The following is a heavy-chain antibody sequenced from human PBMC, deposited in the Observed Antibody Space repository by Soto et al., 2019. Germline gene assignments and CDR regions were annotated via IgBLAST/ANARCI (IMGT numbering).Heavy chain of an antibody. J-gene: IGHJ6*02. CDR1: GGSISSGGYS. Sequence: QLQLQESGSGLVKPSQTLSLTCAVSGGSISSGGYSWSWIRQPPGKGLEWIGYIQHGGSTYYNPSLKSRVTISVDRSKNQFSLKPTSVTAADTAVYYCARAHYGDYGYGMDVWGQGTTVTVSS. CDR2: IQHGGST. D-gene: IGHD4-17*01. V-gene: IGHV4-30-2*01. CDR3: ARAHYGDYGYGMDV.